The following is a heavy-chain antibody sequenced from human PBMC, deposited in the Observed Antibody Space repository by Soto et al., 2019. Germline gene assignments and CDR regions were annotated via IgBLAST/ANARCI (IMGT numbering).Heavy chain of an antibody. Sequence: VRSLRLPCAASGFTFSSYGMHWVRQAPGKGLEWVAIISYDEINKYYADSVKGRFTISRDNSKNTLYLQMNSLRAEDTAVYYCAKSVYNWNDGFFAYWGQGTLVTVSS. CDR2: ISYDEINK. V-gene: IGHV3-30*18. CDR3: AKSVYNWNDGFFAY. CDR1: GFTFSSYG. J-gene: IGHJ4*02. D-gene: IGHD1-1*01.